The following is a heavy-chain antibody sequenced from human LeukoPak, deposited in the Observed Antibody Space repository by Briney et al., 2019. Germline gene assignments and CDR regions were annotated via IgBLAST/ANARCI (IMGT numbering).Heavy chain of an antibody. Sequence: WGSLTLSCAASGFTFSSYAMSWLPQAPGKGLEGLSAISGSGGSTYYADSVKGRFTISRDTSKNKLYLQMNSLRAEDRDVYYCEKEGGVWGQGTTVTVSS. CDR2: ISGSGGST. D-gene: IGHD2-15*01. CDR3: EKEGGV. J-gene: IGHJ6*02. CDR1: GFTFSSYA. V-gene: IGHV3-23*01.